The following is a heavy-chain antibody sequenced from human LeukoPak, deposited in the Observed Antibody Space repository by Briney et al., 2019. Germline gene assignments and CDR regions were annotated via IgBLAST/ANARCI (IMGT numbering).Heavy chain of an antibody. D-gene: IGHD1-26*01. Sequence: PGGSLRLSCAASGFTVSSNYMSWVRQAPGKGLEWVSVIYSGGSTYYADSVKGRFTISRDNSKNPLYLQMNSLRAEDTAVYYCARTPGLVGATQFDYWGQGTLVTVSS. CDR3: ARTPGLVGATQFDY. CDR1: GFTVSSNY. V-gene: IGHV3-66*01. CDR2: IYSGGST. J-gene: IGHJ4*02.